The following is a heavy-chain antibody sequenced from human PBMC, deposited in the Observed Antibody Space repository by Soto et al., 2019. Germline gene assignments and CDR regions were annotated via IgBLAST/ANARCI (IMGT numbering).Heavy chain of an antibody. Sequence: GASVKVPCKASGYTFTGYYMHWVRQAPGQGLEWMGWINPNSGGTNYAQKFQGWVTMTRDTSISTAYMELSRLRSDDTAVYYCAIRAGTTYRSGGLGPAFDIWGQGTMVTVSS. J-gene: IGHJ3*02. D-gene: IGHD1-1*01. V-gene: IGHV1-2*04. CDR1: GYTFTGYY. CDR3: AIRAGTTYRSGGLGPAFDI. CDR2: INPNSGGT.